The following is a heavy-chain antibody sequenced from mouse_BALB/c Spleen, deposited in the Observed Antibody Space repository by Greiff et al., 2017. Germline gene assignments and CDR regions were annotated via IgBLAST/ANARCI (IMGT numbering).Heavy chain of an antibody. D-gene: IGHD2-3*01. CDR3: ARGALMTPFDY. CDR1: GFSLTGYG. Sequence: VQLVESGPGLVAPSQSLSITCTVSGFSLTGYGVNWVRQPPGKGLEWLGMIWGDGSTDYNSALKSRLSLSKDNSTSPVFLKMNSLQTDVTARYYCARGALMTPFDYWGQGTTLTVAT. CDR2: IWGDGST. V-gene: IGHV2-6-7*01. J-gene: IGHJ2*01.